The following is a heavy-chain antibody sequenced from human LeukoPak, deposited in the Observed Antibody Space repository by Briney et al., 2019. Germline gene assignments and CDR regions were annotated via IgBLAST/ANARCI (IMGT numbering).Heavy chain of an antibody. CDR3: ARESFLGRVVVAATRHFDY. Sequence: ASVKVSCKASGYTFTSYGISWVRQAPGQGLEWMGWISAYNGNTNYAQKLQGRVTMTTDTSTSTAYMELRSLRSDDTAVYYCARESFLGRVVVAATRHFDYWGQGTLVTVSS. D-gene: IGHD2-15*01. CDR1: GYTFTSYG. V-gene: IGHV1-18*01. CDR2: ISAYNGNT. J-gene: IGHJ4*02.